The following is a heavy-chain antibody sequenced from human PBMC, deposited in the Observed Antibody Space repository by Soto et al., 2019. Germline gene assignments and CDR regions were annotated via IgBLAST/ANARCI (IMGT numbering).Heavy chain of an antibody. Sequence: GGSLRLSCAASGFTCEEHAMHWVRQVPGEGLEWVSGVFCKGGSTGYADSVKGRFTISRDNAKNSLYLQMNSLRIEDTAVYYCVKDMTPGGADVWGQGTTVTVSS. J-gene: IGHJ6*02. V-gene: IGHV3-9*01. CDR3: VKDMTPGGADV. CDR1: GFTCEEHA. CDR2: VFCKGGST. D-gene: IGHD4-17*01.